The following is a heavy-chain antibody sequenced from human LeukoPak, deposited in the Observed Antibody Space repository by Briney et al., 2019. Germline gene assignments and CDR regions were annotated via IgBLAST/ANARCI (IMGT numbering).Heavy chain of an antibody. J-gene: IGHJ6*03. CDR1: GFTVSSNS. Sequence: GGSLRLSCTVSGFTVSSNSMSWVRQAPGKGLEWVSFIYSDNTHYSDSVKGRFTISRDNSKNTLYLQMNSLRAEDTAVYYCAKVARVSDYYYYYMDVWGKGTTVTVSS. CDR2: IYSDNT. V-gene: IGHV3-53*01. D-gene: IGHD3-3*01. CDR3: AKVARVSDYYYYYMDV.